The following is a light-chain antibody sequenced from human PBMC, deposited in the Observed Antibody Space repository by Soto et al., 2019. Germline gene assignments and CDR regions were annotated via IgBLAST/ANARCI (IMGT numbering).Light chain of an antibody. CDR2: DVR. V-gene: IGLV2-14*03. CDR1: SGDIGSYNR. CDR3: SSYTGSSTLYV. Sequence: QSALTQPASVSGSPGQSITISCTGTSGDIGSYNRVSWYQQHPGKAPKLIMSDVRDRPSGVSDRFSGSKSGNTASLTISGVQAEDEADYYCSSYTGSSTLYVFGTGTKVTVL. J-gene: IGLJ1*01.